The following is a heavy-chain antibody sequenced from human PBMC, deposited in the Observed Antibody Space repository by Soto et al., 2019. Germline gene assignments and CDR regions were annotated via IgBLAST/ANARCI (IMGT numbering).Heavy chain of an antibody. Sequence: QVQLVESGGGVVQPGRSLRLSCAASGFTFSSYGMHWVRQAPGKGLEWVAVISKDGSDTYQADSVQGRFTISRDNSKNTLYLQMNSLRPEDTAVYYCAKAIHPSFSGCLFDFWGQGTLVTVSS. V-gene: IGHV3-30*18. CDR1: GFTFSSYG. J-gene: IGHJ4*02. D-gene: IGHD2-2*02. CDR2: ISKDGSDT. CDR3: AKAIHPSFSGCLFDF.